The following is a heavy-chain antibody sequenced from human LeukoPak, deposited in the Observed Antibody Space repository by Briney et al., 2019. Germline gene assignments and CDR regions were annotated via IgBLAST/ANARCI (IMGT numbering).Heavy chain of an antibody. V-gene: IGHV3-23*01. J-gene: IGHJ4*02. Sequence: PGRSLRLSCAASGFTFSSYAMSWVRQAPGKGLEWVSAISGSGGSTYYADSVKGRFTISRDNSKNTLYLQMNSLRAEDTAVYYCAIAYSSLGYFDYWGQGTLVTVSS. CDR3: AIAYSSLGYFDY. D-gene: IGHD6-13*01. CDR2: ISGSGGST. CDR1: GFTFSSYA.